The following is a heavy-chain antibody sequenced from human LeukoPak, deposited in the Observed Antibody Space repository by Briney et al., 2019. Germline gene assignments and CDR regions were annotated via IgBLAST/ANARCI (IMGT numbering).Heavy chain of an antibody. V-gene: IGHV3-48*04. CDR1: GFTFSTHD. CDR3: ARRYYYDSSGYPDY. J-gene: IGHJ4*02. D-gene: IGHD3-22*01. Sequence: GGSLRLSCAASGFTFSTHDLNWVRQAPGKGLEWVSFISSRSSTIYYADSVKGRFTISRDNAKNSLYLQMNSLRAEDTAVYYCARRYYYDSSGYPDYWGQGTLVTVSS. CDR2: ISSRSSTI.